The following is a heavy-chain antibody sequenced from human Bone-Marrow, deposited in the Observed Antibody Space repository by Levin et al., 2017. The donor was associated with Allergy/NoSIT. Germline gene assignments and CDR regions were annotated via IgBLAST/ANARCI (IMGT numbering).Heavy chain of an antibody. V-gene: IGHV3-23*01. CDR3: AYGRYYDFWSGYWNY. J-gene: IGHJ4*02. Sequence: GGSLRLSCAASGFTFSSYAMSWVRQAPGKGLEWVSAISGSGGSTYYADSVKGRFTISRDNSKNTLYLQMNSLRAEDTAVYYCAYGRYYDFWSGYWNYWGQGTLVTVSS. D-gene: IGHD3-3*01. CDR1: GFTFSSYA. CDR2: ISGSGGST.